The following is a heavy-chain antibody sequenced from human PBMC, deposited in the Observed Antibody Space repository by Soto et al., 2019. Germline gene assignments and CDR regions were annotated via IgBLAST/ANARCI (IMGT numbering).Heavy chain of an antibody. CDR1: VFTFSDYE. D-gene: IGHD6-13*01. J-gene: IGHJ4*02. CDR3: ARVVRTEG. V-gene: IGHV3-48*03. CDR2: IRSSGRSK. Sequence: VGSPRLSSAASVFTFSDYEVNSVGHAPGKGLEWLSYIRSSGRSKYYAASVKGRFTISRDNARNSLYLQMNSLRAGATVIHLRARVVRTEGWRQGTRCTVSS.